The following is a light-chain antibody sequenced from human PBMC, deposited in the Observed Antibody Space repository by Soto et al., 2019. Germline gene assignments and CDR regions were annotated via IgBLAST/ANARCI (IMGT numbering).Light chain of an antibody. CDR3: ASWDDSLNGPV. J-gene: IGLJ1*01. V-gene: IGLV1-44*01. CDR2: TNT. CDR1: SSNVGGNP. Sequence: QSVLTQPPSASGTPGQRVTISCSGSSSNVGGNPVNWYQHVPTTAPKLLIDTNTQRPSGVPDRFSGSKSGTSASLAISGLQSEDEADYYCASWDDSLNGPVFGTGTKLTVL.